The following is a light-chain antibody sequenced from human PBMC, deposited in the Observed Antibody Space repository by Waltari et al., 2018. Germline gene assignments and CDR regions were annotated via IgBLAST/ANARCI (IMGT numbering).Light chain of an antibody. Sequence: SYELTQPPSVSVSPGQTASITCSGDKLGDKYACWYQQKPGQSPVLVIYQDSKRPSGIPERFSGSNSGNTATLTISGTRAMDEADYYCQAWDSSTAGDVVFGGGTKLTVL. CDR3: QAWDSSTAGDVV. V-gene: IGLV3-1*01. J-gene: IGLJ2*01. CDR2: QDS. CDR1: KLGDKY.